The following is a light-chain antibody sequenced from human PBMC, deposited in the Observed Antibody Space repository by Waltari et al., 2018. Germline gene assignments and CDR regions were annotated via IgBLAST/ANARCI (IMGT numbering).Light chain of an antibody. CDR1: QSVGRT. Sequence: EIALTQSPGTLYLSPGATAIPSCMASQSVGRTLAWYQQKPGQAPRLLIYAASTRATGIPDRFSGSGSGTDFRLTISRLEPEDFAVYYCQHYVRLPVTFGQGTTVELK. J-gene: IGKJ1*01. CDR2: AAS. CDR3: QHYVRLPVT. V-gene: IGKV3-20*01.